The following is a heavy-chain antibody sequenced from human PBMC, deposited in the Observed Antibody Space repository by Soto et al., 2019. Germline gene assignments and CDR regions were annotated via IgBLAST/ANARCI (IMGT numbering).Heavy chain of an antibody. V-gene: IGHV4-31*03. CDR2: IYYSGST. J-gene: IGHJ3*02. D-gene: IGHD3-22*01. CDR1: GGSISSGGYY. CDR3: ARADSSAYYGWAFDI. Sequence: SETLSLTGTVSGGSISSGGYYWSWIRQHPGKGLEWIGYIYYSGSTYYNPSLKSRLTISIDTSKNQFSLKLNSVTAADTAVYYCARADSSAYYGWAFDIWGQGTMVTVS.